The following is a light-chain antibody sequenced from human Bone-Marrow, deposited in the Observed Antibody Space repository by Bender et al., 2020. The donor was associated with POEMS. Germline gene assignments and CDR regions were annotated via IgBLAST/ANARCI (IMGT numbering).Light chain of an antibody. CDR3: QVWVTSADHLYV. V-gene: IGLV3-21*03. CDR2: DDT. CDR1: NIGIQS. J-gene: IGLJ1*01. Sequence: SYVLTQPPSVSLAPGKTARITCGGSNIGIQSVHWYQQKPGQAPVLVIYDDTDRPSGIPDRFSGSNSGNTATLTINRVEAGDEADYFCQVWVTSADHLYVFGPGTKVTVL.